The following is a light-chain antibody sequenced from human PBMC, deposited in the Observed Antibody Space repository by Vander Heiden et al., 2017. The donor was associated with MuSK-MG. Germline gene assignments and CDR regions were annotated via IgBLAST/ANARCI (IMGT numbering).Light chain of an antibody. Sequence: DIAMTPSPDSLAVSLGERATINCKSSQSVLYSSNNKNYLAWYQQKPGQPPKLLIYWASTRESGVPDRFSGSGSGTDFTLTISSLQAEDVAVYYCQQYYSNPRTFGQGTKVEIK. CDR3: QQYYSNPRT. CDR1: QSVLYSSNNKNY. CDR2: WAS. V-gene: IGKV4-1*01. J-gene: IGKJ1*01.